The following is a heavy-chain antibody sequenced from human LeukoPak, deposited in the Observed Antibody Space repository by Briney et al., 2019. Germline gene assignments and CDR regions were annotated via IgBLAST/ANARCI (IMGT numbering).Heavy chain of an antibody. V-gene: IGHV5-51*01. CDR1: GYSFTTYW. J-gene: IGHJ5*02. Sequence: GESLKISCKGSGYSFTTYWIGWVRQMPGKGLEWMGIIYPGDSDTRYSPSFQGQVTISADKSISTAYLQWSSLKASDTAMYYCARQSFDFWSGYYQANWFDPWGQGTLVTVSS. D-gene: IGHD3-3*01. CDR3: ARQSFDFWSGYYQANWFDP. CDR2: IYPGDSDT.